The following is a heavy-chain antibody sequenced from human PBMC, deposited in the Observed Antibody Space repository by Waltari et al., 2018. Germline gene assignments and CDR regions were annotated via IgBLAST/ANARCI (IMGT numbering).Heavy chain of an antibody. CDR2: IYYSGST. D-gene: IGHD6-19*01. CDR1: GGSISSSSYY. J-gene: IGHJ4*02. Sequence: QLQLQESGPGLVKPSETLSLTCTVSGGSISSSSYYWGWIRQPPGKGLEWIGSIYYSGSTYYNPSLKSRVTISVDTAKNQFSLKLSSVTAADTAVYYCARDTSSGWYSFDYWGQGTLVTVSS. V-gene: IGHV4-39*07. CDR3: ARDTSSGWYSFDY.